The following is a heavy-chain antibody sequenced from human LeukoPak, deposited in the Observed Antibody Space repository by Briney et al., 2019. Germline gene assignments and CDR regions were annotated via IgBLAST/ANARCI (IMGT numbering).Heavy chain of an antibody. D-gene: IGHD6-13*01. J-gene: IGHJ4*02. CDR1: GFTFSSYA. V-gene: IGHV3-23*01. Sequence: GGSLRLSCAASGFTFSSYAMSWVHQAPGKGPEWVSGISGSGGSTHYADSVKGRFTISRDNSRNTLYLQMNSPRAEDTAVYYCAILPGYSSGWYEVNYWGQGTLVTVSS. CDR2: ISGSGGST. CDR3: AILPGYSSGWYEVNY.